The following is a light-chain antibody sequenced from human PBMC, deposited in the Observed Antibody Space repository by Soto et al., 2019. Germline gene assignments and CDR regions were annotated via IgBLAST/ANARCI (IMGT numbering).Light chain of an antibody. Sequence: QSALTQPASVSGSPGQSITISCTGTSSDVGSYNLVSWYQQHPGKAPKLMIFEVNKRPSGVSNRFSGSKSGNTASLTISGIQAEDEADYYCCSYAGSSTLVFGGGTKLTVL. CDR2: EVN. J-gene: IGLJ2*01. CDR1: SSDVGSYNL. V-gene: IGLV2-23*02. CDR3: CSYAGSSTLV.